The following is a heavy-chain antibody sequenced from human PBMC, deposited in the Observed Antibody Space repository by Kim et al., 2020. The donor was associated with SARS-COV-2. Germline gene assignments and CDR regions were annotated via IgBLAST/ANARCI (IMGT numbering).Heavy chain of an antibody. J-gene: IGHJ5*02. CDR2: INHSGST. CDR1: GGSFSDYY. V-gene: IGHV4-34*01. D-gene: IGHD6-25*01. CDR3: AKPGLPRYNWFDP. Sequence: SETLSLTCAVYGGSFSDYYWTWIRQPPGKGLEWIGEINHSGSTNYNPSLKSRVTISVDTSKDQFSLKLRSVTAADTGVYYCAKPGLPRYNWFDPWGQGTL.